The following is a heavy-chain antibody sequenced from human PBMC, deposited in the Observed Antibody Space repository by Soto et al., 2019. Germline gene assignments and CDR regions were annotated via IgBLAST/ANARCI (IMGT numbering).Heavy chain of an antibody. CDR1: GGSVSSVTYF. Sequence: SETLSLTCTVSGGSVSSVTYFWSWIRQPPGKGLEWIGYINYSGSTNYNPSLRSRVTISVDTSKNQFSLKLSSVTAADTAVYYCARDMYCSGGGCYLDYWGQGTLVTVSS. D-gene: IGHD2-15*01. CDR2: INYSGST. V-gene: IGHV4-61*01. J-gene: IGHJ4*02. CDR3: ARDMYCSGGGCYLDY.